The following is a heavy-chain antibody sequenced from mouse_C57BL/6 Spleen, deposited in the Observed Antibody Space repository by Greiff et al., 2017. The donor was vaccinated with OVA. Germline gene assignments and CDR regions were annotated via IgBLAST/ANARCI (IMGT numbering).Heavy chain of an antibody. Sequence: EVQRVESEGGLVQPGSPMKLSCTASGFTFSDYYMAWVRQVPEKGLEWVANINYDGSSTYYLDSLKSRFIISRDNAKNILYLQMSSLKSEDTATYYCARDGGGNYDYYAMDYWGQGTSVTVSS. CDR2: INYDGSST. J-gene: IGHJ4*01. V-gene: IGHV5-16*01. D-gene: IGHD2-1*01. CDR1: GFTFSDYY. CDR3: ARDGGGNYDYYAMDY.